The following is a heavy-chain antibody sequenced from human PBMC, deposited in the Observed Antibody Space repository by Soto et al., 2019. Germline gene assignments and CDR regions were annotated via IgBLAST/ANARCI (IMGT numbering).Heavy chain of an antibody. Sequence: EGSLRLSWSLSGCTFTSYAMTCVRQAPRKGLEWVSAIRGSGGSEFYADSVKGRFTISRDNSKNPLYLQMKSLRAEDTALYYCAKGDTTMITDYYAMDVWGQGTTVTVSS. CDR2: IRGSGGSE. V-gene: IGHV3-23*01. CDR3: AKGDTTMITDYYAMDV. J-gene: IGHJ6*02. D-gene: IGHD5-18*01. CDR1: GCTFTSYA.